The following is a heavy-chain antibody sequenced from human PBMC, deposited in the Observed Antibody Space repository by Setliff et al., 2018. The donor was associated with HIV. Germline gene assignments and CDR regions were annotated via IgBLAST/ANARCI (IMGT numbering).Heavy chain of an antibody. V-gene: IGHV3-7*01. CDR2: IKQDGSEK. CDR1: GFTFSNYW. CDR3: ARDWYYYDSSGYGGDLSFDI. D-gene: IGHD3-22*01. Sequence: HPGGSLRLSCVASGFTFSNYWMSWVRQAPGTGLEWVANIKQDGSEKYYVDSVKGRFTISRDNAKKSLYLQMNSLRAEDTAVYYCARDWYYYDSSGYGGDLSFDIWGQGTMVTVSS. J-gene: IGHJ3*02.